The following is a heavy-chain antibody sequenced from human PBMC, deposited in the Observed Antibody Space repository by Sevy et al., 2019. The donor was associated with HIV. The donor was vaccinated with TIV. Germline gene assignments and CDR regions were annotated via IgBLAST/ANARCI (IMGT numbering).Heavy chain of an antibody. Sequence: GGSLRLSCAASGFTFSSYSMNWVRQAPGKGLEWVSSISSSSSYIYYADSVKGRFTISRDNAKNSLYLQMNSLRAEDTAVYYCARDREGIVVVPAAADYWGQGTLVTVSS. V-gene: IGHV3-21*01. CDR3: ARDREGIVVVPAAADY. D-gene: IGHD2-2*01. CDR2: ISSSSSYI. J-gene: IGHJ4*02. CDR1: GFTFSSYS.